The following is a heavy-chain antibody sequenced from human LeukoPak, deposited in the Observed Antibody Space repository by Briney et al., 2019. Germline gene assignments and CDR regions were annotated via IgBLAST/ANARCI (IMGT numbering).Heavy chain of an antibody. V-gene: IGHV3-23*01. J-gene: IGHJ4*02. CDR2: ISGTGGTT. CDR1: GFTFSSYG. Sequence: GGTLRLSCAASGFTFSSYGMSWVRQAPGKGLEWVSAISGTGGTTYYADSVKGRFTISRDNAKNSLYLQMNSLRAEDTAVYYCAREDDNGNFDFWGQGTLVTVSS. D-gene: IGHD1-1*01. CDR3: AREDDNGNFDF.